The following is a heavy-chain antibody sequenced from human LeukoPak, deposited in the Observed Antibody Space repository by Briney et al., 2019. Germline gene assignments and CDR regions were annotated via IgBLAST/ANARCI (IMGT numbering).Heavy chain of an antibody. CDR1: GYTFTSYY. CDR2: INPSGGST. D-gene: IGHD3-10*01. J-gene: IGHJ4*02. CDR3: ARDGSGTYSSDY. V-gene: IGHV1-46*01. Sequence: ASVKVSCKASGYTFTSYYMHWVRQAPGQGLEWMGIINPSGGSTSYAQKFQGRVTMTRDTSTSTVYMELRSLRSDDTAVYYCARDGSGTYSSDYWGQGTLVTVSS.